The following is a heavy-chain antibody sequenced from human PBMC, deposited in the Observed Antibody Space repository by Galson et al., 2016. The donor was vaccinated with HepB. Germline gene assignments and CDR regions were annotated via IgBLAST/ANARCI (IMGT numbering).Heavy chain of an antibody. V-gene: IGHV1-69*13. CDR1: GGTFSNYA. J-gene: IGHJ6*02. CDR3: AQPRTTVTTLYYYYGMDV. CDR2: IIPIFGTA. Sequence: SVKVSCKASGGTFSNYAIRWVRQAPGQGLEWMGGIIPIFGTANYAQKFQGRVTITADESTSTAYMELSSLRSEDTAVYYCAQPRTTVTTLYYYYGMDVWGQGTTVTVSS. D-gene: IGHD4-17*01.